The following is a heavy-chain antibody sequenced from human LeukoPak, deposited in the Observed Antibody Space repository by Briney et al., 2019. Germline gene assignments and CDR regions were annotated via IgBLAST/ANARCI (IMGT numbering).Heavy chain of an antibody. CDR2: ISSSSSTI. Sequence: GGSLRLSCAASGFTFSSYSMNWVRQAPGKGLEWVSYISSSSSTIYYADSVKGRFTISRDNAKNSLYLQMNSLRAEDTAVYYCARAGYYYDSSGYYYVPGYFQHWGQGTLVTVSS. D-gene: IGHD3-22*01. J-gene: IGHJ1*01. CDR3: ARAGYYYDSSGYYYVPGYFQH. CDR1: GFTFSSYS. V-gene: IGHV3-48*01.